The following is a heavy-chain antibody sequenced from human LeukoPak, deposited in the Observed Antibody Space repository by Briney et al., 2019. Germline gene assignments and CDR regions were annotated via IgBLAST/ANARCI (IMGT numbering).Heavy chain of an antibody. CDR2: ISSSSSYI. J-gene: IGHJ3*02. CDR3: ARVREDAFDI. Sequence: GGSLRLSCAASGSTFSSYSMNWVRQAPGKGLEWVSSISSSSSYIYYADSVKGRFTISRDNAKNSLYLQMNSLRAEDTAVYYCARVREDAFDIWGQGTMVTVSS. D-gene: IGHD3-10*01. CDR1: GSTFSSYS. V-gene: IGHV3-21*01.